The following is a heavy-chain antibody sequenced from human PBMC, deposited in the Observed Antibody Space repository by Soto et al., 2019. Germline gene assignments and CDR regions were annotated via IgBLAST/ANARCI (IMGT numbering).Heavy chain of an antibody. D-gene: IGHD3-10*01. Sequence: EVQLVESGGGLVQPGGSLRLSCAASGFTFILYSMRWVRQAPGKGLEWVSYISRSSTGIHYADSVKGRFTIYRDDATNSMHLQMNSVRDGDTAVYYCARAVTWGLDVWGQGTTVSISS. CDR3: ARAVTWGLDV. CDR1: GFTFILYS. V-gene: IGHV3-48*02. CDR2: ISRSSTGI. J-gene: IGHJ6*02.